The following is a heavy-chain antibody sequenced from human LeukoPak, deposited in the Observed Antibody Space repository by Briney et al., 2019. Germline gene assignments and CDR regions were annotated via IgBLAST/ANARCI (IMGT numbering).Heavy chain of an antibody. V-gene: IGHV4-34*01. Sequence: TPETLSLTCAVYGGSLSYYYWSWIRQSPEKGLEWIGEINRSGSTNYNPSLKSRVSISVDTSKNQFSLKLSSVTAADTAIYYCARGGFYCGDDCYVDYWGQGALVTVSS. CDR1: GGSLSYYY. J-gene: IGHJ4*02. CDR2: INRSGST. D-gene: IGHD2-21*02. CDR3: ARGGFYCGDDCYVDY.